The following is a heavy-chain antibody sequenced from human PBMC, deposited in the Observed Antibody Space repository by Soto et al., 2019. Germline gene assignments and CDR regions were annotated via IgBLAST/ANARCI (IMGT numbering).Heavy chain of an antibody. CDR1: GGSISSGASY. CDR2: ISYSGST. Sequence: PSETLSLTSPFSGGSISSGASYWSWIRQHPGKGLEWIGYISYSGSTYYNPSLKSRVTLSVDTSKNHLSLKLSSVAAADTAVYYCVCDANYFDNWGQGTLVTVSS. J-gene: IGHJ4*02. CDR3: VCDANYFDN. V-gene: IGHV4-31*03.